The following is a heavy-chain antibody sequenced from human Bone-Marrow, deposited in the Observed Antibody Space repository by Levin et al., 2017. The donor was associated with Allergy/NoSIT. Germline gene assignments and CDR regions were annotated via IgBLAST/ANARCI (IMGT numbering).Heavy chain of an antibody. V-gene: IGHV3-15*01. Sequence: SGGSLRLSCATSGFTFNNAWVSWVRQAPGKGLEWVGRIKSKSTEVTTDYAAAVRGRFTFSRDASKNTLYVQMNSLRIEDTGVYDCAYEWSGGPEFWGQGTLVTVSS. CDR2: IKSKSTEVTT. J-gene: IGHJ4*02. CDR1: GFTFNNAW. CDR3: AYEWSGGPEF. D-gene: IGHD3-10*01.